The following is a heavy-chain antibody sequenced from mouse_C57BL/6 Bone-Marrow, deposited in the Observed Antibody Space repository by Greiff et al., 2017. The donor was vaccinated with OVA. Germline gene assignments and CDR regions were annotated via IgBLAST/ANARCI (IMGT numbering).Heavy chain of an antibody. CDR3: ARSSYDYGAWFAY. D-gene: IGHD2-4*01. CDR2: IDPSDSYT. J-gene: IGHJ3*01. Sequence: QVQLKQPGAELVKPGASVKLSCKASGYTFTSYWMQWVKQRPGQGLEWIGEIDPSDSYTNYNQKFKGKATLTVDTSSSTAYMQLSSLTSEDSAVYYCARSSYDYGAWFAYWGQGTLVTVSA. CDR1: GYTFTSYW. V-gene: IGHV1-50*01.